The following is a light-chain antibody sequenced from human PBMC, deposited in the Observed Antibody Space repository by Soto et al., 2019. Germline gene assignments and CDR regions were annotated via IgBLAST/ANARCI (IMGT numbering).Light chain of an antibody. V-gene: IGLV1-40*01. CDR1: SSNIGAGYD. J-gene: IGLJ1*01. CDR2: ANS. Sequence: QSVLTQPPSVSGAPGQRGTISCTGSSSNIGAGYDVHWYQQLPGRAPKLLIYANSNRPSGVPDRFSGSRSGTSASLAITGLQAEDECDYSCQSYDSSLSGFYVFGSGTKLTVL. CDR3: QSYDSSLSGFYV.